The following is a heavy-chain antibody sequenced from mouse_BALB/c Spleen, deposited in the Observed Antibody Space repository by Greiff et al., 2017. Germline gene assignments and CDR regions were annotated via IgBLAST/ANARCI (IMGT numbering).Heavy chain of an antibody. Sequence: VHLVESGPGLVAPSQSLSITCTVSGFSLTSYGVHWVRQPPGKGLEWLGVIWAGGSTNYNSALMSRLSISKDNSKSQVFLKMNSLQTDDTAMYYCARTMITTTWFAYWGQGTLVTVSA. CDR1: GFSLTSYG. CDR3: ARTMITTTWFAY. V-gene: IGHV2-9*02. CDR2: IWAGGST. D-gene: IGHD2-4*01. J-gene: IGHJ3*01.